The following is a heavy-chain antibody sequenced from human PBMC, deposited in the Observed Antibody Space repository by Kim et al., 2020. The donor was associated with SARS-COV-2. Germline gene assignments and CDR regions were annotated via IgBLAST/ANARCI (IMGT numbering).Heavy chain of an antibody. CDR3: ARSDYGIYYYGLDV. CDR2: ISAYNGDT. J-gene: IGHJ6*02. V-gene: IGHV1-18*04. CDR1: GYTFTSYG. Sequence: ASVKVSCKASGYTFTSYGISWVRQAPGQGLEWMGWISAYNGDTNYAQKLQGRVTMTTDTSTSTAYMELRSLRSDDTAVYYCARSDYGIYYYGLDVWGQGTTVTVSS. D-gene: IGHD3-10*01.